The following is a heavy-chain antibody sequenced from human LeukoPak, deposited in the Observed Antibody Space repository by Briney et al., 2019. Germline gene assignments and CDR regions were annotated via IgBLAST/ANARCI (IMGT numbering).Heavy chain of an antibody. V-gene: IGHV1-24*01. CDR1: GYTLTELS. D-gene: IGHD1-20*01. CDR2: FDPEDGET. J-gene: IGHJ3*02. CDR3: ARDLGITGTTAFDI. Sequence: ASVKVSCKVSGYTLTELSMHWVRQAPGKGLEWMGGFDPEDGETIYAQKFQGRVTMTEDTSTDTAYMELSSLRSEDTAVYYCARDLGITGTTAFDIWGQGTMVTVSS.